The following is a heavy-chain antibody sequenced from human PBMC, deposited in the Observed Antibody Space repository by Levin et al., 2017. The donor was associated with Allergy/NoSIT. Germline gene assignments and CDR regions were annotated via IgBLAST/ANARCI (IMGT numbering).Heavy chain of an antibody. J-gene: IGHJ6*02. V-gene: IGHV4-59*01. D-gene: IGHD1-26*01. Sequence: NSSETLSLTCTVSGCSISSYYWRWIRQPPGKGLEWIGCIYYSGSIKYNPSLKSRVTISLDTSKNQFLLKLSSVTAADTAVYCCARDGVIVGDTNYYYGMDGWGRGTTVTIAS. CDR2: IYYSGSI. CDR1: GCSISSYY. CDR3: ARDGVIVGDTNYYYGMDG.